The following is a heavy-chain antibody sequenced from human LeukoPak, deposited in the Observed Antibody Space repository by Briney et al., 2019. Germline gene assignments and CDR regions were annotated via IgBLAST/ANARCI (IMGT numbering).Heavy chain of an antibody. Sequence: ETLSLTCTVSGGSISSYYWSWIRQPPGKGLEWIGYIYYSGSTNYNPSLRSRVTISVDTSKNQFSLNLNSVTAADTAVYYCAGHPPNREWYFDLWGRGPLVTVSS. CDR2: IYYSGST. CDR1: GGSISSYY. J-gene: IGHJ2*01. V-gene: IGHV4-59*01. D-gene: IGHD1-14*01. CDR3: AGHPPNREWYFDL.